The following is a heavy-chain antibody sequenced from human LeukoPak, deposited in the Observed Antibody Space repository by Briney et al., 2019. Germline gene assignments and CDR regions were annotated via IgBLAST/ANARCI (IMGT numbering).Heavy chain of an antibody. Sequence: GGSLRLSCAASGFTFSSYAMSWVRQAPGKGLEWVSGISTNGGSTSYAESVKGRLTISRDNPRNMLYMEMNSLRAEDTAVYYCSVMHRYYDGSGYWVQWGQGTLVTVSS. CDR3: SVMHRYYDGSGYWVQ. V-gene: IGHV3-23*01. D-gene: IGHD3-22*01. CDR1: GFTFSSYA. J-gene: IGHJ4*02. CDR2: ISTNGGST.